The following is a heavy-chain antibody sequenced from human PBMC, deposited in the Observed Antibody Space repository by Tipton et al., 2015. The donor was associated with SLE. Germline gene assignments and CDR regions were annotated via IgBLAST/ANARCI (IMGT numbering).Heavy chain of an antibody. D-gene: IGHD4-11*01. CDR2: ISDVGST. CDR3: ARSQGGNYIFYSYGMDV. CDR1: GDSISSTTYH. Sequence: TLSLTCTVSGDSISSTTYHWGWIRQPPGKGLEWIGSISDVGSTYSNPSLKSRVTISLDTSKNQFSLKLTSVTAADTAVYYCARSQGGNYIFYSYGMDVWGQGTTVTVSS. V-gene: IGHV4-39*07. J-gene: IGHJ6*02.